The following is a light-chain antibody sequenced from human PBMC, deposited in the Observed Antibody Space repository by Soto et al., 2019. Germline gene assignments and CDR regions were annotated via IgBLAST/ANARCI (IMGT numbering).Light chain of an antibody. V-gene: IGKV1-5*01. J-gene: IGKJ2*01. Sequence: DIQMTQSPSTLSASVGDRVTITCRASQSISSWLAWYQQKPGKAPKLLLYDASRLESGVPSRFSGSGSGTEFTLTISSLQPDDFATYYCQQFNSYSMYTFGQGTKLEIK. CDR1: QSISSW. CDR3: QQFNSYSMYT. CDR2: DAS.